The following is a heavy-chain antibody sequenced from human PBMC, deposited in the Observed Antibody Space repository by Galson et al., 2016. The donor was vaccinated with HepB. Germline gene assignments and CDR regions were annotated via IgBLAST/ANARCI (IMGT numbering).Heavy chain of an antibody. CDR3: ARHKVATIGFDY. D-gene: IGHD5-12*01. V-gene: IGHV3-7*01. J-gene: IGHJ4*02. Sequence: LRLSCAASGFTFSSYWMSWVRQAPGKGLEWVADIKEDGSEKNYVDSAKGRFTISRDNANNLVYLQMNSLRAEDTAVYYCARHKVATIGFDYWGQGTLVIVSS. CDR2: IKEDGSEK. CDR1: GFTFSSYW.